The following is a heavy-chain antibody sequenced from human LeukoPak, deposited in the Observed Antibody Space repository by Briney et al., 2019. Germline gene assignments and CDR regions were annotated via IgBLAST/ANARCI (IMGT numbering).Heavy chain of an antibody. Sequence: GASVKVSCKASGYTFTGYYMHWVRQAPGQGLEWMGRIIPILGIANYAQKFQGRVTITADKSTSTAYMELSSLRSEDTAVYYCARDSDSHLWFGSQDDEIIYYYYGMDVWGQGTTVTVSS. J-gene: IGHJ6*02. V-gene: IGHV1-69*04. CDR2: IIPILGIA. CDR3: ARDSDSHLWFGSQDDEIIYYYYGMDV. D-gene: IGHD3-10*01. CDR1: GYTFTGYY.